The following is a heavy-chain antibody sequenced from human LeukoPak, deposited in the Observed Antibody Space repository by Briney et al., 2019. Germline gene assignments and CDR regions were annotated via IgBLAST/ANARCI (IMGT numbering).Heavy chain of an antibody. Sequence: TSQTLSLTCTVSGGSISSGDYYWSWIRQPPGKGLEWIGYIYYSGSTYYNPSLKSRVTISVDTSKNQFSLKLSSVTAADTAVYYRARDPYYYDSSGYYPYYYGMDVWGQGTTVTVSS. CDR1: GGSISSGDYY. CDR3: ARDPYYYDSSGYYPYYYGMDV. CDR2: IYYSGST. D-gene: IGHD3-22*01. J-gene: IGHJ6*02. V-gene: IGHV4-30-4*01.